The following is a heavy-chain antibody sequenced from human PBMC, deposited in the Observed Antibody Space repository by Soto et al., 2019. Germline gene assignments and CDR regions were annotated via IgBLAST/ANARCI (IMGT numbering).Heavy chain of an antibody. V-gene: IGHV3-21*01. CDR1: GFTFSSYS. D-gene: IGHD6-13*01. J-gene: IGHJ6*02. Sequence: GGSLRLSCAASGFTFSSYSMNWVRQAPGKGLEWVASISSSSSYIYYADSVKGRFTISRDKAKNSLFLQMSSLRAEDTALYYCARHQGPAAGNYGMDVWGRGTTVTVSS. CDR2: ISSSSSYI. CDR3: ARHQGPAAGNYGMDV.